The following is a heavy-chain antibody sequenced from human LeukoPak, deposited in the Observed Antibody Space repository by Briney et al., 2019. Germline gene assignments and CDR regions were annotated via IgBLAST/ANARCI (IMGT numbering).Heavy chain of an antibody. Sequence: GGSLRLSCAASGFIFNNYDIHWVRQAPGKGLEWVAFIRADGDSEFYAASVKGRFTISRDNSKDTLYLDINSLRAEDTAVYYCAKDYFHSSGFYTGGTFESWGQGTLVTVSS. CDR3: AKDYFHSSGFYTGGTFES. V-gene: IGHV3-30*02. D-gene: IGHD3-22*01. J-gene: IGHJ4*02. CDR2: IRADGDSE. CDR1: GFIFNNYD.